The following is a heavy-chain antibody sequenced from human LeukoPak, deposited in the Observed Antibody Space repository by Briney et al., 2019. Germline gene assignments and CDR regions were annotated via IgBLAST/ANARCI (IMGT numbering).Heavy chain of an antibody. CDR2: IYYSGST. D-gene: IGHD4-11*01. CDR1: GGPISSSSYY. CDR3: ARESKAYYYYYYMDV. V-gene: IGHV4-39*07. Sequence: SETLSLTCTVSGGPISSSSYYWGWIRQPPGKGLEWIGSIYYSGSTNYNPSLKSRVTISVDTSKNQFSLKLSSVTAADTAVYYCARESKAYYYYYYMDVWGKGTTVTVSS. J-gene: IGHJ6*03.